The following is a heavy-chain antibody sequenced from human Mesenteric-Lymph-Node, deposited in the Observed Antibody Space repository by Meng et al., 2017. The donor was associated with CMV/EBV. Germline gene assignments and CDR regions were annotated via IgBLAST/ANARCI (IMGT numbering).Heavy chain of an antibody. V-gene: IGHV4-34*01. D-gene: IGHD2-15*01. CDR2: INHSGST. Sequence: SFGGSYWSWIRQPPGKGLEWIGEINHSGSTNYNPSLKSRVTISVDTSKNQFSLKLRSVTAADTAVYYCARGRPGYCSGGSCYQPFDYWGQGTLVTVSS. J-gene: IGHJ4*02. CDR3: ARGRPGYCSGGSCYQPFDY. CDR1: SFGGSY.